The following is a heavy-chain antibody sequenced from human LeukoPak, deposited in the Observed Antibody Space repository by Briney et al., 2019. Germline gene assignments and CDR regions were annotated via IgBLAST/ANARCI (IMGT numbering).Heavy chain of an antibody. Sequence: SETLSLTCTVSGGSISSSNYYWGWIRQPPGKGLEYIGSIYYSGSTYYNPSLKSRVTISVDTSKNQFSLKLSSVTAADTAVYYCARGEGGSSWYWFDPWGRGTLVTVSP. CDR1: GGSISSSNYY. V-gene: IGHV4-39*07. CDR3: ARGEGGSSWYWFDP. CDR2: IYYSGST. D-gene: IGHD6-13*01. J-gene: IGHJ5*02.